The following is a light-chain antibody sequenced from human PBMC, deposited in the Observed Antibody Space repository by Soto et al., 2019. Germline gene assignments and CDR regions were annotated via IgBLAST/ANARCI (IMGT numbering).Light chain of an antibody. CDR3: EQINSFPLT. Sequence: DIQLTQSPSFLSASVGDRVTITCRASQGISSSLAWYQQKPGRAPELMIYAASTLQSGVQSRFSGSRSETEFALTISSLQPEDFATYYCEQINSFPLTVCGGTKVEIK. J-gene: IGKJ4*01. CDR1: QGISSS. V-gene: IGKV1-9*01. CDR2: AAS.